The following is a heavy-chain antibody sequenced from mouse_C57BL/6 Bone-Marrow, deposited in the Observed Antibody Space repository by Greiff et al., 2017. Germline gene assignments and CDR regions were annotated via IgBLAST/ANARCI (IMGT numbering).Heavy chain of an antibody. J-gene: IGHJ2*01. CDR3: AYSNYQYYFDY. Sequence: QVQLQQPGAELVRPGSSVKLSCKASGYTFTSYWMHWVKQRPIQGLEWIGNIDPSDSETHYNQKFKDKATLNVDKSSSTAYMQLSSLTSEDSAVYYCAYSNYQYYFDYWGQGTTLTVSS. V-gene: IGHV1-52*01. D-gene: IGHD2-5*01. CDR2: IDPSDSET. CDR1: GYTFTSYW.